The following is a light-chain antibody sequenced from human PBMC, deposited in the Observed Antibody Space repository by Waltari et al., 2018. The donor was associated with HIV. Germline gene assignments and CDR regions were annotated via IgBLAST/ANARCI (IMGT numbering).Light chain of an antibody. Sequence: DIQMTQSPSSLSASVGDRVTITCRASQSISSYLNWYQQKPGKAPKLLIYAASRLQSGVPSRFSGSGSVTDFTLTISSLQPEDFATYYCQQSYSTPPITFGQGTRLEIK. CDR3: QQSYSTPPIT. CDR2: AAS. CDR1: QSISSY. V-gene: IGKV1-39*01. J-gene: IGKJ5*01.